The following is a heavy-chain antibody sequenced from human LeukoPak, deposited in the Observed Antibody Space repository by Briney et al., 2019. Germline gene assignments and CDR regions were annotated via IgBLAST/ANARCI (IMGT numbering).Heavy chain of an antibody. CDR1: GFTFSSYA. J-gene: IGHJ4*02. CDR2: ISASGVST. Sequence: GRSLRLSCAASGFTFSSYAMSWVRQAPGKGLESVSGISASGVSTYYADSVKGRFTISRDNSKKTLYLQMNSLRAEDTAVYYCAKSTVTVMRPYYVEYWGEGTLVTVSS. D-gene: IGHD4-11*01. CDR3: AKSTVTVMRPYYVEY. V-gene: IGHV3-23*01.